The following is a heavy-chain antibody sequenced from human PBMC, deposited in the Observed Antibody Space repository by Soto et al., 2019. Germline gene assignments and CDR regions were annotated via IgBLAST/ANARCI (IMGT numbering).Heavy chain of an antibody. CDR1: GGSISSYY. Sequence: QVQLQESGPGLVKPSETLSLTCTVSGGSISSYYWSWIRQPPGKGLEWIGYIYYSGSTNYNPSLKSRVTISVDTSKTQFSLKLSSVTAADTAVYYCAATGADIVVVVAALSFDYWGQGTLVTVSS. CDR2: IYYSGST. D-gene: IGHD2-15*01. J-gene: IGHJ4*02. CDR3: AATGADIVVVVAALSFDY. V-gene: IGHV4-59*01.